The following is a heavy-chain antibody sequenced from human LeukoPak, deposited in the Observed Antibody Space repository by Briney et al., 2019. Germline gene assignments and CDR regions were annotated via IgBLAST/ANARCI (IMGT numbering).Heavy chain of an antibody. CDR2: ISAYNDNT. V-gene: IGHV1-18*01. CDR3: ARDTYDFWSGYSY. CDR1: GYTFTSYG. Sequence: ASVKVSCKASGYTFTSYGITWVRQAPGQGLEWMGRISAYNDNTNYAQKLQGRVTMTTDTSTSTAYMELRSLRSDDTAVYYCARDTYDFWSGYSYWGQGTLVTVSS. J-gene: IGHJ4*02. D-gene: IGHD3-3*01.